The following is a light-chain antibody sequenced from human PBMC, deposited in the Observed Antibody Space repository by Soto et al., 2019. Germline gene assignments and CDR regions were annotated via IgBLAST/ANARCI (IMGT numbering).Light chain of an antibody. CDR2: EVS. CDR1: SSDVGTYKF. Sequence: QSVLTQPASVSGSPGQSITISCTGTSSDVGTYKFVSWYQHHPGKAPKVIIYEVSNRPSGVSARFSGSKSGNTASLTVSGLQADAEADYYCSSYTSSGSTLVIFGGGTKLTVL. J-gene: IGLJ2*01. V-gene: IGLV2-14*01. CDR3: SSYTSSGSTLVI.